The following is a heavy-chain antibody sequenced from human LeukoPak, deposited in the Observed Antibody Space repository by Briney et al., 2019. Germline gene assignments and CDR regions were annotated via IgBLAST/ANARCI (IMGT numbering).Heavy chain of an antibody. Sequence: GGSLRLSCAASGFTFRNYLMNWVRQAPGKGLEWVSFISSTGGTIYYADSVKGRFTVSRDNGKNSVFLQMNSLRPEDTALYYCAKVPSGGPPDFWGQGTLVTVSS. V-gene: IGHV3-48*01. CDR1: GFTFRNYL. CDR3: AKVPSGGPPDF. CDR2: ISSTGGTI. D-gene: IGHD3-10*01. J-gene: IGHJ4*02.